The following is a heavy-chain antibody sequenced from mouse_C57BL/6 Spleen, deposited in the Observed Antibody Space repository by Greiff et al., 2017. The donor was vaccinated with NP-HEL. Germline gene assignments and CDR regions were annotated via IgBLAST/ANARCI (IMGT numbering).Heavy chain of an antibody. CDR1: GFTFSSYA. Sequence: EVQLQESGGGLVKPGGSLKLSCAASGFTFSSYAMSWVRQTPEKRLEWVATISDGGSYTYYPDNVKGRFTISRDNAKNNLYLQMSHLKSEDTAMYYCARDGSRFAYWGQGTLVTVSA. V-gene: IGHV5-4*01. CDR3: ARDGSRFAY. D-gene: IGHD2-2*01. J-gene: IGHJ3*01. CDR2: ISDGGSYT.